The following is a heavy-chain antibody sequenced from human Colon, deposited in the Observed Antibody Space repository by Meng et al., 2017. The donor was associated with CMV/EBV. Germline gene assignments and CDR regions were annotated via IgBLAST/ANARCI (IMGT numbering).Heavy chain of an antibody. CDR3: ARLYSSSSGKGLDV. Sequence: GGYLRPSCAASGFTFSSYEMNWVRQAPGKGLEWVSYISSGGSTTYYVDSVKGRFTISRDNAKNSLYLQMNSLRAEDTAVYYCARLYSSSSGKGLDVWGQGTTVTVSS. D-gene: IGHD6-6*01. J-gene: IGHJ6*02. CDR2: ISSGGSTT. CDR1: GFTFSSYE. V-gene: IGHV3-48*03.